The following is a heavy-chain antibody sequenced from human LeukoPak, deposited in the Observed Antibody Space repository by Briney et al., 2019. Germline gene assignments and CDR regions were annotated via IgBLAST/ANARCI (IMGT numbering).Heavy chain of an antibody. CDR2: IKQDGSEK. CDR1: GFTFSSYW. V-gene: IGHV3-7*01. Sequence: GGSLRLSCAASGFTFSSYWMHWVRQAPGKGLEWVANIKQDGSEKNYVDSVKGRFTISRDNAKKSLYLQMNSLRAEDSAVYYCARMGSSSSAYWGQGTLVTVSS. CDR3: ARMGSSSSAY. D-gene: IGHD6-6*01. J-gene: IGHJ4*02.